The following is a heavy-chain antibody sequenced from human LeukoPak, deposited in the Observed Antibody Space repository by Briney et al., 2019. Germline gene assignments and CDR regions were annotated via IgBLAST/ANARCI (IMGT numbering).Heavy chain of an antibody. CDR2: INPNTGGT. V-gene: IGHV1-2*02. CDR1: GYTFSGYY. J-gene: IGHJ4*02. D-gene: IGHD3-9*01. CDR3: ARVVDILTGHDTALDY. Sequence: ASVKVSCKASGYTFSGYYIHWVRQVPGQGLEWMGWINPNTGGTNFAQNFQGRVTMTTVTSISTAYMELSRLRSDDTAVYYCARVVDILTGHDTALDYWGQGTLVTVSS.